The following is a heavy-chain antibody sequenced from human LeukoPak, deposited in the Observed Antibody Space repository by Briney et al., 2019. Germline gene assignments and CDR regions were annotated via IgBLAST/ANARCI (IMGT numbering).Heavy chain of an antibody. CDR3: AKERQTGDYFTSDY. J-gene: IGHJ4*02. V-gene: IGHV3-23*01. CDR2: INGRGIT. D-gene: IGHD4-17*01. CDR1: GFTFKTHA. Sequence: GGSLRLSCAASGFTFKTHAMSWVRQAPGEGLEWLSAINGRGITYYAGSVKGRFTISRDNSENTLYLQMNSLTVDDTAVYFCAKERQTGDYFTSDYWGQGTLVTVSS.